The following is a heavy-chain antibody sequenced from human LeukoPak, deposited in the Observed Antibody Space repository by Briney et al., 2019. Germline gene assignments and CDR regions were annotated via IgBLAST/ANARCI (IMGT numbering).Heavy chain of an antibody. CDR3: ARDGRSGYEDL. J-gene: IGHJ5*02. CDR1: GVSIKTNSDY. Sequence: SETLSLTCTVSGVSIKTNSDYWGWLRQTPGKGLEWIGSIYHVGGTYYNPSLKSRVTISIDTSKNQFSLKLTSVTAADTAIYYCARDGRSGYEDLWGQGTLVTVSS. D-gene: IGHD5-12*01. V-gene: IGHV4-39*07. CDR2: IYHVGGT.